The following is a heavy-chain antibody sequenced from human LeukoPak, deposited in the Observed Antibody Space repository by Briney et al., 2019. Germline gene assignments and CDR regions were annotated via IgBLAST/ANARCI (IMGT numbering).Heavy chain of an antibody. CDR1: GFTFNTYS. Sequence: GGSLRLSCAASGFTFNTYSMNWVRQAPGKGLEWVSSISSGSSYIYYADSVKGRFTISRDNAKNSLYLQMNSLRAEDTAVYYCARDTDYYDSSGYYFGRGQGTLVTVSS. V-gene: IGHV3-21*01. D-gene: IGHD3-22*01. CDR2: ISSGSSYI. J-gene: IGHJ4*02. CDR3: ARDTDYYDSSGYYFG.